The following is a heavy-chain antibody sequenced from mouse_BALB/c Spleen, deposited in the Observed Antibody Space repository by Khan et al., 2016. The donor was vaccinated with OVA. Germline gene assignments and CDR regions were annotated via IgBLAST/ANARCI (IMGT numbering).Heavy chain of an antibody. Sequence: EVQLVESGPEVVKPGASVKMSCKASGYTFTSYVMHWVKQKPGQGLEWIGYIYPFNDATKYNEKFNGKATLTSDKSSSTAYMELSSLTSEDSAVFYGAPVESYYVSFVYWGQGTLVTVSA. V-gene: IGHV1S136*01. D-gene: IGHD1-1*01. CDR3: APVESYYVSFVY. CDR2: IYPFNDAT. J-gene: IGHJ3*01. CDR1: GYTFTSYV.